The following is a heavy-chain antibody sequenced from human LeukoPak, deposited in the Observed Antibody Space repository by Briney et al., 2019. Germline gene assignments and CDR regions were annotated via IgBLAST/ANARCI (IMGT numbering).Heavy chain of an antibody. CDR3: ATDSITGTTRAFDI. D-gene: IGHD1-7*01. CDR2: IYYSGST. J-gene: IGHJ3*02. CDR1: GGSISSSSYY. Sequence: SETLSLTCTVSGGSISSSSYYWGWIRQPPGKGLEWIGSIYYSGSTYYNPSLKSRVTISVDTSKNQFSLKLSSVTAADTAVCYCATDSITGTTRAFDIWGQGTMVTVSS. V-gene: IGHV4-39*07.